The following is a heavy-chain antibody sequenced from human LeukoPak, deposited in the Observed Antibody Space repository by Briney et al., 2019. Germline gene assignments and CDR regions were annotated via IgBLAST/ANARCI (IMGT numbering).Heavy chain of an antibody. CDR1: GFTFSSHD. J-gene: IGHJ6*02. CDR3: ARSSYGRTLDV. Sequence: GGSLRLSCAASGFTFSSHDMHWVRQGTGKGLEWVSAIGPVGDLNYLGSVKGRFTISRENAKNSLYLQMNSLRAGDTAVYYCARSSYGRTLDVWGQGTTVTVSS. D-gene: IGHD1-14*01. CDR2: IGPVGDL. V-gene: IGHV3-13*05.